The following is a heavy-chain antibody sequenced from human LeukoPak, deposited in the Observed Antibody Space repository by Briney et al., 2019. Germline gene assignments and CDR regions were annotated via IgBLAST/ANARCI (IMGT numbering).Heavy chain of an antibody. D-gene: IGHD3-22*01. V-gene: IGHV3-23*01. CDR1: GFTFSSYA. J-gene: IGHJ5*02. Sequence: PGGSLRLSCAASGFTFSSYAMSRVRQAPGKGLEWVSAISGSGGSTYYADSVEGRFTISRDNSKNTVYLQMNSLRVEDTAVYYCAKGFYDSGPWGQGTLVTVSS. CDR3: AKGFYDSGP. CDR2: ISGSGGST.